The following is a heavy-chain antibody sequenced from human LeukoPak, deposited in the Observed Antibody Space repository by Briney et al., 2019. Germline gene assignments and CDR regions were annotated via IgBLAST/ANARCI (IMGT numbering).Heavy chain of an antibody. CDR1: GGTFSSYA. D-gene: IGHD3-3*01. V-gene: IGHV1-69*13. CDR3: ARAPRDFWSDPNNWFDP. CDR2: IIPIFGTA. J-gene: IGHJ5*02. Sequence: ASVKVTCKPSGGTFSSYAVSGVRQTPGQGLGCMGGIIPIFGTANYAQKFQGRVTITADESTSTAYMELSSLRSEDTAVYYCARAPRDFWSDPNNWFDPWGQGTLVTVSS.